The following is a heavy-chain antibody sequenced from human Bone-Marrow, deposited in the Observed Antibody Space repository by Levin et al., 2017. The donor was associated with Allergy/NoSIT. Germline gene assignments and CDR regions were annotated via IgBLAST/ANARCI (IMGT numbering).Heavy chain of an antibody. Sequence: QRGESLKISCAASGFTFSTYGMLWVRQAPGKGLECVAFIGFDGTKKNYADSLQGRFTISRDTSKNTVYLQMKSLTVEDTAVYYCARAEYSFGFYYYGMDVWGQGTTVTVSS. V-gene: IGHV3-30*02. D-gene: IGHD5-18*01. CDR1: GFTFSTYG. CDR3: ARAEYSFGFYYYGMDV. J-gene: IGHJ6*02. CDR2: IGFDGTKK.